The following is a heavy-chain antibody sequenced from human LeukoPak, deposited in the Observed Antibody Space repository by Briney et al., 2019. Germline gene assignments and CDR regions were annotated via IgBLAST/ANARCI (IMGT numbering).Heavy chain of an antibody. J-gene: IGHJ6*03. V-gene: IGHV4-59*01. CDR1: GGSISSYY. CDR2: IYYSGST. CDR3: ARLNYYYYYCMDV. Sequence: SETLSLTCTVSGGSISSYYWSWIRQPPGKGLEWIGYIYYSGSTNYNPSLKSRVTISVDTSKNQFSLKLSSVTAADTAVYYCARLNYYYYYCMDVWGKGTTVTVSS.